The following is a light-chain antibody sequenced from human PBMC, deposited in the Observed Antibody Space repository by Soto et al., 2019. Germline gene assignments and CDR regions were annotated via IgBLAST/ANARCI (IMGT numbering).Light chain of an antibody. CDR1: SSEVGSYNF. V-gene: IGLV2-23*01. Sequence: QSVLTQPASVSGSPGQSITISCTGASSEVGSYNFVSWYQQHPGKAPKLMIYEGSKRPSGVSNRFSGSTSGNTASLTISGLQAEDEADYYCCSYAGSSSWMFGGGTKLTVL. CDR3: CSYAGSSSWM. J-gene: IGLJ3*02. CDR2: EGS.